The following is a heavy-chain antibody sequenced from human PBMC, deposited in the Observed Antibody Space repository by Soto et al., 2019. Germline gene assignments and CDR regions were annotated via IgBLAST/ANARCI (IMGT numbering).Heavy chain of an antibody. CDR1: GFSFSSYA. V-gene: IGHV3-23*01. D-gene: IGHD3-10*01. CDR2: TSGSGGSA. Sequence: EVQLLQSGGGLVQPGMSLRISCVASGFSFSSYAMSWVRQAPGKGLEWVSSTSGSGGSAYYADSVKGRFTIARANTKNTLHLEVSSLRAEDTAVYYCAKGGGLRNQLLYGYYFHGMDVWGQGTTATVSS. CDR3: AKGGGLRNQLLYGYYFHGMDV. J-gene: IGHJ6*02.